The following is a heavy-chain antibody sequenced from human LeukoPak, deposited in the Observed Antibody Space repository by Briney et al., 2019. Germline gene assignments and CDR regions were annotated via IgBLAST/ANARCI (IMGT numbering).Heavy chain of an antibody. Sequence: VASVKVSCKASGYTFTGYYMHWVRQAPGQGLEWMAWINPNSGVTNYAQKFQGRVTMTRDTSISTAYMELSRLRSDDTAVYYCAREDGGGSDNWFDPWGQGTLVTVSS. CDR1: GYTFTGYY. CDR3: AREDGGGSDNWFDP. J-gene: IGHJ5*02. V-gene: IGHV1-2*02. CDR2: INPNSGVT. D-gene: IGHD2-15*01.